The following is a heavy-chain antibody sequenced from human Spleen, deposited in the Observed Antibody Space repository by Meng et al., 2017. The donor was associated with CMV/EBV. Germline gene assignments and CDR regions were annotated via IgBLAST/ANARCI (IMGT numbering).Heavy chain of an antibody. CDR1: GGSFSDYY. CDR3: ARGGIVGATRSYYYYYYGMDV. CDR2: INHSGST. Sequence: SETLSLTCAVYGGSFSDYYWTWIRQPPGKGLEWIGEINHSGSTNYNPSLKSRVTISIDASKNQFSLKLTSVTAADTAVYYCARGGIVGATRSYYYYYYGMDVWGQGTTVTVSS. V-gene: IGHV4-34*01. J-gene: IGHJ6*02. D-gene: IGHD1-26*01.